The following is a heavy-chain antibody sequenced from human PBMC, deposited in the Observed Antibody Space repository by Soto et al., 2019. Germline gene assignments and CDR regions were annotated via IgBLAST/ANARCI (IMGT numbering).Heavy chain of an antibody. CDR3: ARVVTPEVGDWFDP. Sequence: QVQLQESGPGLVKPSETLSLTCTVSGGSVSSGSYYWSWIRQPPGKGLEWIGYIYYSGSTYYNPSLKSRVTISVDTSKNQFSLKLSSVTAADTAVYYCARVVTPEVGDWFDPWGQGTLVTVSS. J-gene: IGHJ5*02. V-gene: IGHV4-30-4*08. CDR2: IYYSGST. D-gene: IGHD2-21*02. CDR1: GGSVSSGSYY.